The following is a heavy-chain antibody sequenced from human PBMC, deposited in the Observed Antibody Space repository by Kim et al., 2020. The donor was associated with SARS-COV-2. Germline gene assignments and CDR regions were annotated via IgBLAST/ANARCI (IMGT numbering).Heavy chain of an antibody. CDR3: ARRYSGSYLDY. J-gene: IGHJ4*02. D-gene: IGHD1-26*01. Sequence: ESSQKFQGRGTITRDTSASTAYMELSSLRSEDTAVYYCARRYSGSYLDYWGQGTLVTVSS. V-gene: IGHV1-3*01.